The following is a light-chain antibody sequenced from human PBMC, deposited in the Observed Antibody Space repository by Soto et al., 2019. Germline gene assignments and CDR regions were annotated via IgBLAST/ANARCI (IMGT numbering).Light chain of an antibody. Sequence: IALAQSPATLSLSPGERATLSCRASQSVSSYLAWYQQKPGQAPRLLIYDASNRATGIPARFSGSGSGTDFTLTISSLEPEDFAVYYCQQRSNWPWTFGQGTKV. V-gene: IGKV3-11*01. CDR3: QQRSNWPWT. CDR2: DAS. J-gene: IGKJ1*01. CDR1: QSVSSY.